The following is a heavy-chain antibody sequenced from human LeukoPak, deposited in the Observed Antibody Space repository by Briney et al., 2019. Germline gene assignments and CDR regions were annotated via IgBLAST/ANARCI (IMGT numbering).Heavy chain of an antibody. CDR3: ARANYYDSSGYYYRLDY. CDR2: IVGRGGIT. Sequence: PGGSLRLSCAASGITFSSYAMSWVRQAPGKGLEWVSTIVGRGGITYYADSVKGRFTISRDNSKNTLYLQMNSLRAEDTAVYYCARANYYDSSGYYYRLDYWGQGTLVTVSS. D-gene: IGHD3-22*01. V-gene: IGHV3-23*01. J-gene: IGHJ4*02. CDR1: GITFSSYA.